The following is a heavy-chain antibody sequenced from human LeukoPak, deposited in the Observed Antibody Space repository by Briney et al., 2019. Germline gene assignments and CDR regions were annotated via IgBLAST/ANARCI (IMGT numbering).Heavy chain of an antibody. CDR3: ARVNGSSWFFIDY. Sequence: SETLSLTCTVSGGSISSYYWGWIRQPPGKGLEWIGSIYYSGSTYDNPSLKSRVTISVDTSKSQFSLRLSSVTAADTAVYYCARVNGSSWFFIDYWGQGTLVTVSS. V-gene: IGHV4-39*07. D-gene: IGHD6-13*01. CDR2: IYYSGST. J-gene: IGHJ4*02. CDR1: GGSISSYY.